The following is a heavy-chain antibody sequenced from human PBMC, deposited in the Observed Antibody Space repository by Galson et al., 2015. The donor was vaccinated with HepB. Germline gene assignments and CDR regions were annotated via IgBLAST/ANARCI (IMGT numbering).Heavy chain of an antibody. CDR2: IYYSGST. D-gene: IGHD3-10*01. V-gene: IGHV4-39*01. J-gene: IGHJ4*02. CDR3: ARRAAYYYGSGSWYYFDY. CDR1: GGSISSSRYY. Sequence: ETLSLTCTVSGGSISSSRYYWGWIRQPPRKGLEWIGSIYYSGSTYYNPSLQSRVTISVDTSKNQFSLRLSSVTAADTAVYYFARRAAYYYGSGSWYYFDYWGQGTLVTVSS.